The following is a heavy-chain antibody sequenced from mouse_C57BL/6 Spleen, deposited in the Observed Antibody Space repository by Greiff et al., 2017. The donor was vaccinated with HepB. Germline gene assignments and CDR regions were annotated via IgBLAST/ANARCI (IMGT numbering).Heavy chain of an antibody. CDR1: GYAFSSSW. D-gene: IGHD2-2*01. Sequence: QVQLQQSGPELVKPGASVKISCKASGYAFSSSWMNWVKQRPGKGLEWIGRIYPGDGDTNYNGKFKGKATLTADKSSSTAYMQLSSLTSEDSAVYFCARFGVKGYFDVWGRGTTITVSS. J-gene: IGHJ1*03. CDR3: ARFGVKGYFDV. V-gene: IGHV1-82*01. CDR2: IYPGDGDT.